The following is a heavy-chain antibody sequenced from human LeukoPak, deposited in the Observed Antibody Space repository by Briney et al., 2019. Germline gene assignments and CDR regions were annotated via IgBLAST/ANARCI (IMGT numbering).Heavy chain of an antibody. CDR1: GGSISSGSYY. J-gene: IGHJ1*01. V-gene: IGHV4-61*02. CDR2: IYTSGST. CDR3: ARGKVLNPAAIYSEDYFQH. D-gene: IGHD2-2*01. Sequence: PSETLSLTCTVSGGSISSGSYYWSWIRQPAGKGLEWIGRIYTSGSTNYNPSLKSRVTISVDTSKNQFSLKLSSVTAADTAVYYCARGKVLNPAAIYSEDYFQHWGQGTLVTVSS.